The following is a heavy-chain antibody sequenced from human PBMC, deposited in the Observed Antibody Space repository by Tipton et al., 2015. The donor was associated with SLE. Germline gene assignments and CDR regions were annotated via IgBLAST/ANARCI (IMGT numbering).Heavy chain of an antibody. J-gene: IGHJ4*02. V-gene: IGHV3-23*01. D-gene: IGHD3-10*01. CDR3: AKDSGSGSFDY. Sequence: SLRLSCAASGVTFSSYAMRWVRQAPGKGLEWVSGISGSGGSTSCADSVKGRFTISRDNSKNTLYLQMNSLRAEDTALYYCAKDSGSGSFDYWGQGTLVTVSS. CDR2: ISGSGGST. CDR1: GVTFSSYA.